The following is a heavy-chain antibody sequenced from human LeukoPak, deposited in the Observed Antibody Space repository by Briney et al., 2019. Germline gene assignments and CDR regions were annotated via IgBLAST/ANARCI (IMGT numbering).Heavy chain of an antibody. V-gene: IGHV1-69*05. Sequence: SVKVSCKASGGTFSSYAISWVRQAPGQGLEWMGGIIPIFGTANYAQKFQGRVTITTDESTSTAYMELSSLRSEDTAVYYCARGPKSGWYHYYYMDVWGKGTTVTVSS. D-gene: IGHD6-13*01. CDR2: IIPIFGTA. CDR3: ARGPKSGWYHYYYMDV. J-gene: IGHJ6*03. CDR1: GGTFSSYA.